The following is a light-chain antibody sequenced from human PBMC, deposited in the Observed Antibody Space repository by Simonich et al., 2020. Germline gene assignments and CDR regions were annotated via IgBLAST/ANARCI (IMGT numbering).Light chain of an antibody. CDR3: QSADSSGTYVV. Sequence: SYVLTQPPSVSVAPGKTARITCSGDALPKQYAYWYQQKPGQAPVLVIYKDSERPSGIPERFSGSSSGTTVTLTISGVQAEDEADYYCQSADSSGTYVVFGGGTKLTVL. CDR2: KDS. J-gene: IGLJ2*01. CDR1: ALPKQY. V-gene: IGLV3-25*03.